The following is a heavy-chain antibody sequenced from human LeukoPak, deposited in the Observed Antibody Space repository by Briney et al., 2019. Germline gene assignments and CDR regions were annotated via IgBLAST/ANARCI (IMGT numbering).Heavy chain of an antibody. D-gene: IGHD3-10*01. CDR3: ATDRVVRGVITPYYFDY. Sequence: TGGSLRLSCAASGFTVSSNYMSWVRQAPGKGLEWVSVIYSGGSTYYADSVKGRFTISIDNSKNTLYLQMNSLRAEYTAVYYCATDRVVRGVITPYYFDYSGQGTLVTVSS. CDR2: IYSGGST. CDR1: GFTVSSNY. J-gene: IGHJ4*01. V-gene: IGHV3-66*02.